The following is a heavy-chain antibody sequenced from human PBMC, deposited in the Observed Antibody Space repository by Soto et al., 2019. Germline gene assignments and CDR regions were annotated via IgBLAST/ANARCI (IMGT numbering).Heavy chain of an antibody. Sequence: GGSLRLSSAVSGFSFRAYGFHWVRQPPGKGLEWVAVISPKGLSDSVEGRFTISRDNSKDTLYLQMNNLRAEDTALYYCARDDAFGNENAFDLWGQGTMVTVSS. CDR1: GFSFRAYG. CDR3: ARDDAFGNENAFDL. CDR2: ISPK. J-gene: IGHJ3*01. V-gene: IGHV3-33*01. D-gene: IGHD1-1*01.